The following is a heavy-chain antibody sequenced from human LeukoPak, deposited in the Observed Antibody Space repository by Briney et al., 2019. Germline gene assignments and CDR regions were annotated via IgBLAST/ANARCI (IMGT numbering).Heavy chain of an antibody. D-gene: IGHD5-18*01. J-gene: IGHJ4*02. CDR3: ARDTAMALDY. CDR2: IKQDGSEK. Sequence: PGGSLRLSCAASGFTFSSYWMSWVRQAPGKGLEWVANIKQDGSEKYYADPVKGRFTISRDNSKNTLYLQMNSLRAEDTAVYYCARDTAMALDYWGQGTLVTVSS. V-gene: IGHV3-7*01. CDR1: GFTFSSYW.